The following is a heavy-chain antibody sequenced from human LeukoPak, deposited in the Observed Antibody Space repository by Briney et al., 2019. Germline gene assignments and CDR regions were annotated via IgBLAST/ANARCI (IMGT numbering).Heavy chain of an antibody. CDR1: GFTFSNAW. CDR3: TTDQPPPEYCSSTSCYTAYMDV. Sequence: PGGSLRLSCAASGFTFSNAWMSWVRQAPGKGLEWVGRIKSKTDGGTTDYAAPVKGRFTISRDDSKNTLYLQMNSLKTEDTAVYYCTTDQPPPEYCSSTSCYTAYMDVWGKGTTVTVSS. CDR2: IKSKTDGGTT. V-gene: IGHV3-15*01. J-gene: IGHJ6*03. D-gene: IGHD2-2*02.